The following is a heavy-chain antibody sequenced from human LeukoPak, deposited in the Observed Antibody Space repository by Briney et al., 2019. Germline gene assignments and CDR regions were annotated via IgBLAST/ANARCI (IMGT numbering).Heavy chain of an antibody. V-gene: IGHV4-59*12. CDR3: ARDSWAAAGKLSWAYYHY. CDR2: IYYSGST. D-gene: IGHD6-13*01. J-gene: IGHJ4*02. Sequence: SETLSLTCTVSGGSISHYYWTWIRQPPGKGLEWIGYIYYSGSTNYNPSLKSRVTISVDTSKNQFSLKLSSVTAADTAVYYCARDSWAAAGKLSWAYYHYWGQGTLVTVSS. CDR1: GGSISHYY.